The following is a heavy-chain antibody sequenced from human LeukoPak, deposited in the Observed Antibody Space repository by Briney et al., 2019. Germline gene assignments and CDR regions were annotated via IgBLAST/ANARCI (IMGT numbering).Heavy chain of an antibody. D-gene: IGHD2-15*01. CDR3: ARHSETCSGGSCFLDYFDY. V-gene: IGHV4-59*08. CDR2: IYYSGST. Sequence: SETLSLTCTVSGGSISNYYWSWIRQPPGKGLEWIGYIYYSGSTNYNPSLKSRLTISVDTPKNHFSLRLTPVIAADTAVYYCARHSETCSGGSCFLDYFDYWGQGTLVTVSS. CDR1: GGSISNYY. J-gene: IGHJ4*02.